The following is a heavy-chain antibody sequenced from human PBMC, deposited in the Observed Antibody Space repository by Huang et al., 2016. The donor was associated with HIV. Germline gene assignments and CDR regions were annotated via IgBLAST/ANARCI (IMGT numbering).Heavy chain of an antibody. D-gene: IGHD3-16*01. V-gene: IGHV1-58*01. J-gene: IGHJ3*02. Sequence: QMQLVQSGPEVKKPGTSVKVSCKASGFTFPSSAVQWVRQARGQRLEWIGGIVVGSGNTNYAKKFQERVTITRDMSTTTAYMEVSSLRSDDTAVYYCAADTGSLGAFDIWGQGTMVTVSS. CDR3: AADTGSLGAFDI. CDR1: GFTFPSSA. CDR2: IVVGSGNT.